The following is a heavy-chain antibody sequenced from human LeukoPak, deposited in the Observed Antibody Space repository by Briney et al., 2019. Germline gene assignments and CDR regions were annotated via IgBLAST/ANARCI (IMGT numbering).Heavy chain of an antibody. V-gene: IGHV1-8*01. CDR2: MNPNSGNT. CDR1: GYTFTSYD. Sequence: GASVKVSCKASGYTFTSYDINWVRQATGQGLEWMGWMNPNSGNTGYAQKFQGRVTMTRNTSISTAYMELSSLRSGDTAVYYCARFPGLLWFGELLDAFDIWGQGTMVTVSS. J-gene: IGHJ3*02. CDR3: ARFPGLLWFGELLDAFDI. D-gene: IGHD3-10*01.